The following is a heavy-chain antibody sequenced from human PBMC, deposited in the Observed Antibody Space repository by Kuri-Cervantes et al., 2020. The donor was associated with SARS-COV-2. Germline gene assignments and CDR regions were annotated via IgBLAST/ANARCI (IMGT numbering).Heavy chain of an antibody. D-gene: IGHD2-21*01. CDR2: ISGSGNYI. CDR3: ARVAGEGPIYYYYMDV. J-gene: IGHJ6*03. V-gene: IGHV3-21*01. Sequence: GGSLRLSCAASGFTFSSYSMNWVRQAPGKALQWVSSISGSGNYIYYVDSVKGRFTVSRDSAKNSLYLQMNNLRGGDTAVYYCARVAGEGPIYYYYMDVWGKGTTVTVSS. CDR1: GFTFSSYS.